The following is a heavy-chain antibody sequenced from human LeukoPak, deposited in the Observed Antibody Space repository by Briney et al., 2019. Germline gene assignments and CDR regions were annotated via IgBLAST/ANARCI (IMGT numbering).Heavy chain of an antibody. Sequence: GGSLRLSCAASGFTFSSYERNWVRQAPGKGLEWISHISSSGSTIYYADSVKGRFTISRDNAKNSLYLQMNSLRAEDTAVYYCAREADTAVDYWGQGTLVTVSS. D-gene: IGHD5-18*01. CDR3: AREADTAVDY. V-gene: IGHV3-48*03. CDR1: GFTFSSYE. CDR2: ISSSGSTI. J-gene: IGHJ4*02.